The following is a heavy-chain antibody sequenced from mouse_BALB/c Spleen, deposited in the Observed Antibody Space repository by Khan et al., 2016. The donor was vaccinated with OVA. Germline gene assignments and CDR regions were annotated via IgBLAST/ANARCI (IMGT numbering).Heavy chain of an antibody. CDR1: GFSFSDYY. D-gene: IGHD2-1*01. V-gene: IGHV5-4*02. Sequence: EVELVESGGGLVKPGGSLKLSCGASGFSFSDYYMYWVRQTPEKRLEWVATLSDGGSYTYYKDSVKGRFTISRDDAKNNLYLQMSSLKSEDTAMYYCARGHYGNPFAYWGQGTLVTVSA. CDR3: ARGHYGNPFAY. J-gene: IGHJ3*01. CDR2: LSDGGSYT.